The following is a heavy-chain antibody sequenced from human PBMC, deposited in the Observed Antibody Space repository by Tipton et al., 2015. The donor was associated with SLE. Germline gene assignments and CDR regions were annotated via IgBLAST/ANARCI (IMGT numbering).Heavy chain of an antibody. J-gene: IGHJ6*02. V-gene: IGHV3-23*03. CDR1: GFTFGDYA. CDR2: IYSGGYT. Sequence: SLRLSCTASGFTFGDYAMSWVRQAPGKGLEWVSVIYSGGYTCYADSVKGRFTISRDNSKNTLYLQMNSLRAEDTAVYYCAKDSAVTTPLYYYGMDVWGQGTTVTVSS. D-gene: IGHD4-17*01. CDR3: AKDSAVTTPLYYYGMDV.